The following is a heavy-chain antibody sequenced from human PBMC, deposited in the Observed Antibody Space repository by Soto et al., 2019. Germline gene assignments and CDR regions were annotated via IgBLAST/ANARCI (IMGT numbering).Heavy chain of an antibody. V-gene: IGHV4-31*03. CDR1: GGSISSGARY. CDR3: ARVRGYCSGGSCYKFDY. D-gene: IGHD2-15*01. J-gene: IGHJ4*02. CDR2: IYYSGGT. Sequence: PSETLSLTCTVSGGSISSGARYWTWVRQHPGKGLEWIGYIYYSGGTYYNPSLKSRVTISVDTSKNQFSLKLSSVTAADTAVYYCARVRGYCSGGSCYKFDYWGQGTLVTVSS.